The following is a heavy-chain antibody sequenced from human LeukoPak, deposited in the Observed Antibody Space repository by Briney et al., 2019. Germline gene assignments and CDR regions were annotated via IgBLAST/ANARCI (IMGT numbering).Heavy chain of an antibody. D-gene: IGHD3-22*01. Sequence: GGSLRLSCAASGFTFSSYSMNWVRQAPGKGLEWVSSISSSSSYIYYADSVKGRFTISRDNSKNTLYLQMNSLRAEDTAVYYCVVVITGAFDIWGQGTMVTVSS. CDR2: ISSSSSYI. CDR3: VVVITGAFDI. J-gene: IGHJ3*02. V-gene: IGHV3-21*01. CDR1: GFTFSSYS.